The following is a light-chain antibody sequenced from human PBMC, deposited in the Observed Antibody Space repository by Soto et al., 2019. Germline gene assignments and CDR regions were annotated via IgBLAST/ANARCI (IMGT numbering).Light chain of an antibody. CDR1: SDDIGNFNL. V-gene: IGLV2-23*02. CDR3: CSYAGSRWV. CDR2: EVN. Sequence: QSVQTQPASVSGSPGQSITFSCTGSSDDIGNFNLVSWYQQYPGKAPKLILYEVNKRPLGVSDRFSGSKSGNTASLTISGLQAEDEADYHCCSYAGSRWVFGGGTKVTVL. J-gene: IGLJ3*02.